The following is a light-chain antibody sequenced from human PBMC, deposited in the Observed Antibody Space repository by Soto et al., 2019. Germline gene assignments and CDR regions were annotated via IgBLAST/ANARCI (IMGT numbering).Light chain of an antibody. CDR3: SSYTTGSISV. CDR1: SSDVGGYNF. J-gene: IGLJ1*01. Sequence: QSMLTQPASVSGSPGQSITISCTGTSSDVGGYNFVSWYQQHPGKAPKLMIFEISNRPSEVSNRFSGSKSGNTASLTISGLQAEDEADYYCSSYTTGSISVFGTGTKVTVL. CDR2: EIS. V-gene: IGLV2-14*01.